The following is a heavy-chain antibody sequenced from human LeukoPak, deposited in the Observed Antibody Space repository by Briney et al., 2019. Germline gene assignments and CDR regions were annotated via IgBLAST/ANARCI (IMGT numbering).Heavy chain of an antibody. CDR3: AKGPTAMVTGRSSAYFDY. Sequence: GRSLRLSCAASGFTFDDYAMHWVRQAPGKGLEWVSGISWNSGSMGYADSVKGRFTISRDNAKNSLYLQMNSLRAEDTALYYCAKGPTAMVTGRSSAYFDYWGQGTLVTVSS. CDR2: ISWNSGSM. CDR1: GFTFDDYA. J-gene: IGHJ4*02. D-gene: IGHD5-18*01. V-gene: IGHV3-9*01.